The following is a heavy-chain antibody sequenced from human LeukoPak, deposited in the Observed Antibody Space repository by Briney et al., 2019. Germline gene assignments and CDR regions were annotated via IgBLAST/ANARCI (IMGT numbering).Heavy chain of an antibody. Sequence: ASVKVSCKASGYTFTGYFMDWVPQAPGQGLGWMGRINPNIGDTNYAQNFQGRVTMTRDTSINTAYMELRRLRTDDTAAYYCARDLSSTSNWELDYWGQGTLVTVSS. D-gene: IGHD7-27*01. V-gene: IGHV1-2*06. CDR2: INPNIGDT. CDR1: GYTFTGYF. CDR3: ARDLSSTSNWELDY. J-gene: IGHJ4*02.